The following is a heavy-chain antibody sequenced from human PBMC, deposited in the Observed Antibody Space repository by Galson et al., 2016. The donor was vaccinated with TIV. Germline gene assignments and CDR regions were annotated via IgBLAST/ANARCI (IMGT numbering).Heavy chain of an antibody. CDR3: AKDRPPGSSAWYFDY. CDR1: GFDFSNHA. Sequence: SLRLSCAASGFDFSNHAMSWVRQAPGEGLQWVSSISGGGGGRYYADSVKGRFTISRDISKKTLYLDRDSLRAEDKALYYCAKDRPPGSSAWYFDYWGHGTTVIVSS. CDR2: ISGGGGGR. D-gene: IGHD6-19*01. J-gene: IGHJ4*01. V-gene: IGHV3-23*01.